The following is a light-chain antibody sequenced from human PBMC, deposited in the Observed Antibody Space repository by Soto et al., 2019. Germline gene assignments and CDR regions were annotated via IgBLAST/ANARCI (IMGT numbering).Light chain of an antibody. CDR1: SSNIGSNN. Sequence: QSVLTQTPSASGTPGPRVNISCSGSSSNIGSNNVNWYQQLPGTAPKLLIYSNNQRPSGVPDRYSGSKSGTSASLAISGLQSEDEADYYCEAWDDSLNGVVFGGGTKLTVL. J-gene: IGLJ2*01. CDR2: SNN. V-gene: IGLV1-44*01. CDR3: EAWDDSLNGVV.